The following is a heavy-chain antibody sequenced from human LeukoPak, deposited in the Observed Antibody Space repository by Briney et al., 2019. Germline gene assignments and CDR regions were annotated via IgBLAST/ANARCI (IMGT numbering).Heavy chain of an antibody. CDR2: ISSSDSFI. V-gene: IGHV3-48*03. J-gene: IGHJ3*02. Sequence: LSLTCTVSGGSVSSGSYYWSWIRQPPGKGLEWVSYISSSDSFIYYADSVKGRFTISGDNAKNSLYLQMNGLRADDTAVYYCARDRYGYSGDAFDIWGQGTMVTVSS. CDR1: GGSVSSGSYY. D-gene: IGHD4-17*01. CDR3: ARDRYGYSGDAFDI.